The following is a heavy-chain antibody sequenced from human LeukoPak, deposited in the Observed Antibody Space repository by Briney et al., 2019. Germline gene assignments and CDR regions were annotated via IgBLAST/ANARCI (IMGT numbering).Heavy chain of an antibody. V-gene: IGHV3-7*01. CDR3: ARGTYSSVENGASYYYGMDV. J-gene: IGHJ6*02. Sequence: GGSLRLSCAASGFTFSSYWMSWVRQAPGKGLEWVANIKQDGSEKYYVDSVKGRFTISRDNAKNSLYLQMNSLRAEDTAVCYCARGTYSSVENGASYYYGMDVWGQGTSVTVSS. CDR2: IKQDGSEK. CDR1: GFTFSSYW. D-gene: IGHD3-22*01.